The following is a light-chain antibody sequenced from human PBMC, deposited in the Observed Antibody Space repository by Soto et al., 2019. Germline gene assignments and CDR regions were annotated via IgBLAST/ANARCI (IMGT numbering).Light chain of an antibody. CDR3: IEWTRSHHP. Sequence: DVVLTQSPLSLPVTLGQPASISCRSSQSLEHSNGNTYLIWFQQRPGQSPRRLIYEVSKRDSGVPDRFSGSGSGTHFTLTVSRVEPEEVGVYYCIEWTRSHHPFGGGTEVEIK. J-gene: IGKJ4*01. CDR1: QSLEHSNGNTY. CDR2: EVS. V-gene: IGKV2-30*02.